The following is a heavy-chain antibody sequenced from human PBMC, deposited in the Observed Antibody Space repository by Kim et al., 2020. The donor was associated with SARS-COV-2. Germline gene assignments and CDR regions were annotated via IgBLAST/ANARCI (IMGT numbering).Heavy chain of an antibody. J-gene: IGHJ5*02. CDR2: INSDGSST. CDR3: ARDPKYCSGGSCPHA. D-gene: IGHD2-15*01. Sequence: GGSLRLSCAASGFTFSSYWMHWVRQAPGKGLVWVSRINSDGSSTSYADSVKGRFTISRDNAKNTLYLQMNSLRAEDTAVYYCARDPKYCSGGSCPHAWGQGTLVTVSS. CDR1: GFTFSSYW. V-gene: IGHV3-74*01.